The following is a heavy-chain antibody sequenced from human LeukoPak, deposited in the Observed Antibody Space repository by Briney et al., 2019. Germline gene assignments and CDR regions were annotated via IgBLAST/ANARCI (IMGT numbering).Heavy chain of an antibody. CDR3: AREQWVGTTYYFDY. CDR2: IKQDGSEK. J-gene: IGHJ4*02. D-gene: IGHD1-26*01. Sequence: GGSLRLSCAASGFTFSSYWMSWVRQAPGKGLEWVANIKQDGSEKYYVDSVKGRFTISRDNAKNSLYLQMNSLRAEDTAVYYCAREQWVGTTYYFDYWGQGTLVTVSS. V-gene: IGHV3-7*01. CDR1: GFTFSSYW.